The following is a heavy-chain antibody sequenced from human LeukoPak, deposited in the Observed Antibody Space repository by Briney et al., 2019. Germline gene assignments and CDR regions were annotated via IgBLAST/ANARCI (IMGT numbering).Heavy chain of an antibody. CDR3: ARVGGVGATKYYYYGMDV. D-gene: IGHD1-26*01. CDR2: ISYDGSNK. J-gene: IGHJ6*02. V-gene: IGHV3-30*03. CDR1: GFTFSSYG. Sequence: GGSLRLSCAASGFTFSSYGMHWVRQAPGKGLEWVAVISYDGSNKYYADSVKGRFTISRDNSKNTLYLQMNSLRAEDTAVYYCARVGGVGATKYYYYGMDVWGQGTTVTVSS.